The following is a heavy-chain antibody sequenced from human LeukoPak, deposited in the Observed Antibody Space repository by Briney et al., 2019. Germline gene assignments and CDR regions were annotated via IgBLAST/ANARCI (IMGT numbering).Heavy chain of an antibody. J-gene: IGHJ4*02. Sequence: GGSLRLSCAASGFTFSSYAMSWVRQAPGKGLEWVSAISGSGGSTYYADSVKGRYTISRDNSKNTLYLQTNSLRAEDTAVYYCAKARSPRSGWYYWGQGTLVTVSS. V-gene: IGHV3-23*01. CDR3: AKARSPRSGWYY. CDR2: ISGSGGST. CDR1: GFTFSSYA. D-gene: IGHD6-19*01.